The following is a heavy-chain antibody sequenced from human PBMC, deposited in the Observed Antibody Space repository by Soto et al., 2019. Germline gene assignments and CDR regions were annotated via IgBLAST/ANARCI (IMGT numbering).Heavy chain of an antibody. CDR3: AKDTTPYYYGSAPFDY. CDR1: GFTSSSYG. D-gene: IGHD3-10*01. V-gene: IGHV3-30*18. Sequence: GGSLRLSCAASGFTSSSYGMHWVRQAPGKGLEWVAVISYDGSNKYYADSVKGRFTISRDNSKNTLYLQMNSLRAEDTAVYYCAKDTTPYYYGSAPFDYWGQGTLVTVSS. CDR2: ISYDGSNK. J-gene: IGHJ4*02.